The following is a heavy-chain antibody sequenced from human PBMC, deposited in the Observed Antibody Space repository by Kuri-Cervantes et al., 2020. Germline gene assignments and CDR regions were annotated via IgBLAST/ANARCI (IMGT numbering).Heavy chain of an antibody. CDR3: ARGHSSGGRATYDY. Sequence: GGSLRLSCEASRFTFRSYGMHWVRQAPGKGLEWVAVISYDGSNKYYADSVKGRFTISRDNSKNTLYLQMNSLRAEDTAVYYCARGHSSGGRATYDYWGQGTLVTVSS. CDR2: ISYDGSNK. J-gene: IGHJ4*02. V-gene: IGHV3-30*03. CDR1: RFTFRSYG. D-gene: IGHD6-19*01.